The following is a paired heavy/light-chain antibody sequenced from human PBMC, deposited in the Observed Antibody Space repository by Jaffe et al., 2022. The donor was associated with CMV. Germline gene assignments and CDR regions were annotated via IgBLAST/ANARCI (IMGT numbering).Heavy chain of an antibody. V-gene: IGHV3-23*04. J-gene: IGHJ4*02. CDR2: ISGSGGST. CDR1: GFTFSSYA. Sequence: EVQLVESGGGLVQPGGSLRLSCAASGFTFSSYAMSWVRQAPGKGLEWVSAISGSGGSTYYADSVKGRFTISRDNSKNTLYLQMNSLRAEDTAVYYCAKDRRKVVGWLQLRVYFDYWGQGTLVTVSS. D-gene: IGHD5-12*01. CDR3: AKDRRKVVGWLQLRVYFDY.
Light chain of an antibody. CDR1: QSVSSN. J-gene: IGKJ4*01. Sequence: EIVMTQSPATLSVSPGERATLSCRASQSVSSNLAWYQQKPGQAPRLLIYGASTRATGIPARFSGSGSGTEFTLTISSLQSEDFAVYYCQQYNNWPGTFGGGTKVEIK. V-gene: IGKV3-15*01. CDR2: GAS. CDR3: QQYNNWPGT.